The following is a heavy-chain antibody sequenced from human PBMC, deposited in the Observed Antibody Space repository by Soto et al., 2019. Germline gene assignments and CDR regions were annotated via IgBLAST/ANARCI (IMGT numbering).Heavy chain of an antibody. V-gene: IGHV4-59*08. CDR2: MYYSGST. CDR3: ARHNGPRVVGYYYDMDV. J-gene: IGHJ6*02. CDR1: GDSISSYY. D-gene: IGHD2-15*01. Sequence: PSETLSLTCTVSGDSISSYYWSWIRQPPGKGLEWIGYMYYSGSTNYNPSLKSRVTISVDTSKNQFSLKLSSVTAADTAVYYCARHNGPRVVGYYYDMDVWGQGTTVTVSS.